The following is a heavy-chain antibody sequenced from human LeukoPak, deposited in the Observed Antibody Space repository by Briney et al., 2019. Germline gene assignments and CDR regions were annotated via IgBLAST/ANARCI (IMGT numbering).Heavy chain of an antibody. CDR2: IYYGGST. J-gene: IGHJ4*02. D-gene: IGHD3-10*01. Sequence: SQTLSLTCTVSGASISSCGYYWSWVRQDPGKGLEWIGYIYYGGSTYYNPSLKSRITISVDTSKNQFSLELSSVTAADTAVYFCARADGGVRGYYFDYWGQGIMVTVSS. CDR3: ARADGGVRGYYFDY. V-gene: IGHV4-31*03. CDR1: GASISSCGYY.